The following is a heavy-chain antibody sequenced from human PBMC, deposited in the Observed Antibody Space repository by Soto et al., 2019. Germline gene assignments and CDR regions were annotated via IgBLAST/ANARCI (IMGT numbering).Heavy chain of an antibody. J-gene: IGHJ4*02. CDR3: VRDNSGDFWSGYSHYYFDY. CDR2: ISAYSGKA. V-gene: IGHV1-18*01. D-gene: IGHD3-3*01. CDR1: GYTLTSYG. Sequence: GASVKVSCKASGYTLTSYGISWVRQDPGQGLEWMGWISAYSGKANYAQKFQGRVTMTTDTSTSTAYMELRSLRSDDTAVYYCVRDNSGDFWSGYSHYYFDYWGQGTLVTVSS.